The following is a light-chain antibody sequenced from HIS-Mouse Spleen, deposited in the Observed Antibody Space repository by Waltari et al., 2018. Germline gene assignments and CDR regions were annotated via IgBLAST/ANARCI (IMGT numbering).Light chain of an antibody. CDR3: QQLNSYPPT. Sequence: DIQLTQSPSFLSASVGDRVTITCRAIQGISSYLAWYQQTPGKAPKLLIYAASTLQSGVPSRFSGSGSGTEFTLTISSLQPEDFATYYCQQLNSYPPTFGQGTKVEIK. V-gene: IGKV1-9*01. CDR2: AAS. J-gene: IGKJ1*01. CDR1: QGISSY.